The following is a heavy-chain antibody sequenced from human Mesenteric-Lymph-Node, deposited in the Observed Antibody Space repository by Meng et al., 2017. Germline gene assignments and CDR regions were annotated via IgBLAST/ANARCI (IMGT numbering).Heavy chain of an antibody. CDR3: AREGPYYFDY. Sequence: SETLSLTCAVYGGSFSGYYWSWIRQPPGKGLEWIGEINHSGSTNYNPSLKSRVTISVDTSKNQFSLKLSSVTAADTAVYYCAREGPYYFDYWGQGTLVTVSS. CDR2: INHSGST. V-gene: IGHV4-34*01. CDR1: GGSFSGYY. J-gene: IGHJ4*02.